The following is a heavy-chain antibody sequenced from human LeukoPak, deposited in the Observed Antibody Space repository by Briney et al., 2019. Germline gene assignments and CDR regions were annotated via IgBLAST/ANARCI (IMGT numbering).Heavy chain of an antibody. Sequence: ASVKVSCKASGYTFTGYYMHWLRQAPGQGLEWMGWINPNSGGTNYAQKFQGRVTMTRDTSISTAYMELSRLRSDDTAVYYCARNYYDSSGYYLGEDYWGQGTLVTVSS. V-gene: IGHV1-2*02. CDR2: INPNSGGT. D-gene: IGHD3-22*01. CDR1: GYTFTGYY. CDR3: ARNYYDSSGYYLGEDY. J-gene: IGHJ4*02.